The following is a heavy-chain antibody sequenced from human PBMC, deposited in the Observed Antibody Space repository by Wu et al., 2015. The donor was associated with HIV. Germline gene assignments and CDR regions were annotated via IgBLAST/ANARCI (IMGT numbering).Heavy chain of an antibody. CDR1: GDGFTSYA. CDR2: INPLFGTT. Sequence: QVHLVQFGGEVKKPGSSVKVTCKASGDGFTSYAVSWVRQAPGQGLEWMGGINPLFGTTKFAQKFQGRLTITTDELRTTAYMELSSLKSEDTAVYYCARDRSDERLFGSEGEESFYFYFMDVWGKGTTVTVSS. CDR3: ARDRSDERLFGSEGEESFYFYFMDV. D-gene: IGHD3-3*01. J-gene: IGHJ6*03. V-gene: IGHV1-69*05.